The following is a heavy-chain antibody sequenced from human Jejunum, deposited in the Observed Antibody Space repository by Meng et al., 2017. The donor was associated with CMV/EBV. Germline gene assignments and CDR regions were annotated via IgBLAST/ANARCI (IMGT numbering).Heavy chain of an antibody. D-gene: IGHD3-10*01. CDR3: ARGGIFRGIDY. J-gene: IGHJ4*02. V-gene: IGHV4-4*07. CDR2: IYSSGTT. CDR1: GGSISNYY. Sequence: QVQLQGSGPGWVKPSETLSLTCTVSGGSISNYYWSWIRQPAGKGLEYIGRIYSSGTTKYNPSLNSRVTMSVDTSKNQFSLKVRSVTAADTAVYLCARGGIFRGIDYWGQGTLVTVSS.